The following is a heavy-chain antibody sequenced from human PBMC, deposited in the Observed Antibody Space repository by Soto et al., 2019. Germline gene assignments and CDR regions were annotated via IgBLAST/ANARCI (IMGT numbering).Heavy chain of an antibody. D-gene: IGHD2-21*01. V-gene: IGHV4-34*01. CDR2: INHSGSG. Sequence: PSETLSLTCAAYGGPFNGYYWSWIRQPPGKGLEWIGEINHSGSGNYNPSLKSRVTISLDTSKNQFSLKLDSVTAADTAVYYCARVVRGRHPHFDSWGQGTLVTVSS. J-gene: IGHJ4*02. CDR1: GGPFNGYY. CDR3: ARVVRGRHPHFDS.